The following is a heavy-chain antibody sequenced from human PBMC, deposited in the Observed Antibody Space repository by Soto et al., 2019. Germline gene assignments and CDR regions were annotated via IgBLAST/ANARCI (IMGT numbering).Heavy chain of an antibody. Sequence: QVQLVQSGAEVKKPGSSVKVSCKASGGTFSSYAISWVRQAPGQGLEWMGGIIPIFGTANYAQKFQGRVTITGDESTSTAYMELGSLRSEDTAVYYCAGVVVVARFLGGSDNGSDPWGQGPLVTVPS. CDR3: AGVVVVARFLGGSDNGSDP. CDR1: GGTFSSYA. V-gene: IGHV1-69*01. CDR2: IIPIFGTA. D-gene: IGHD3-3*01. J-gene: IGHJ5*02.